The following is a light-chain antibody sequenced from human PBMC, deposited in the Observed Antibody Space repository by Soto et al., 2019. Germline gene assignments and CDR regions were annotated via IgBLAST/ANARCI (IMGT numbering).Light chain of an antibody. CDR1: SSDVGGYNY. J-gene: IGLJ2*01. CDR3: SSHSSSSTLVV. V-gene: IGLV2-14*01. Sequence: QSVLTQTASMSGSPGQSITISCTGTSSDVGGYNYVSWYQQQPGKAPKLMIYDVSNRPSGVSNRFSGSKSGNTASLTISGLQSEDEADYYCSSHSSSSTLVVFGGGTKVTVL. CDR2: DVS.